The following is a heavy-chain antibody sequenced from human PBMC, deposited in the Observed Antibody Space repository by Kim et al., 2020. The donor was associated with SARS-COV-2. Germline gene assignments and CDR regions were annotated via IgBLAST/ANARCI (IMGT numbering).Heavy chain of an antibody. V-gene: IGHV3-33*01. D-gene: IGHD3-16*01. CDR3: GRARGSYYYYMDV. Sequence: AHSVKGRFTASSDDSKNKGYLKMSSLRAADTAVYYCGRARGSYYYYMDVWGNGTTVTVSS. J-gene: IGHJ6*03.